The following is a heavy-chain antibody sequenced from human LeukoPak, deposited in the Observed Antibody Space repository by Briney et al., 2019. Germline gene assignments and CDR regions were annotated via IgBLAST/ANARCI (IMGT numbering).Heavy chain of an antibody. D-gene: IGHD6-19*01. V-gene: IGHV4-59*01. Sequence: SETLSLTCSLSGGSMRNYYWSWIRQPPGKGLEWIGYIYYSGSTNYNPSLKSRVTISVDTSKNQFSLKLSSVTAADTAVYYCARGFYSSGWYPYFDYWGQGTLVTVSS. J-gene: IGHJ4*02. CDR2: IYYSGST. CDR1: GGSMRNYY. CDR3: ARGFYSSGWYPYFDY.